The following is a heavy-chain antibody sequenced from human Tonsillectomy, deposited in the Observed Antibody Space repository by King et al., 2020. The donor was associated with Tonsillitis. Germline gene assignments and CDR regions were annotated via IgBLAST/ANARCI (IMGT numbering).Heavy chain of an antibody. J-gene: IGHJ6*02. D-gene: IGHD3-3*01. CDR2: ISGSGGST. CDR1: GFTFSNYA. CDR3: AKHQYDFWSGLSLGGMDV. Sequence: EVQLVESGGGLVQPGGSLRLSCAASGFTFSNYAMSWVRQAPGKGLEWVSSISGSGGSTYYADSVTGRFTISRDNSKNTLYLQMNRLRAEDTAVYYCAKHQYDFWSGLSLGGMDVWGQGTTVTVSS. V-gene: IGHV3-23*04.